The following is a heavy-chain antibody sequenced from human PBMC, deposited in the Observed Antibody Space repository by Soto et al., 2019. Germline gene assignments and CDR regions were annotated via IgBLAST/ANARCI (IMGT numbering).Heavy chain of an antibody. CDR1: GFTFSSYW. J-gene: IGHJ6*02. Sequence: GGSLRLSCAASGFTFSSYWMHWVRQAPGKGLVWVSRINSDGSSTSYADSVKGRFTISRDNAKNTLYLQMNSLRAEDTAVYFCARAQNYYDSGGYYYGGTDVWGQGTTVTVSS. CDR3: ARAQNYYDSGGYYYGGTDV. CDR2: INSDGSST. D-gene: IGHD3-22*01. V-gene: IGHV3-74*01.